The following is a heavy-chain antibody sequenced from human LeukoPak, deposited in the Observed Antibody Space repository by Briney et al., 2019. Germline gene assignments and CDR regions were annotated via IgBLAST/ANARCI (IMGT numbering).Heavy chain of an antibody. D-gene: IGHD3-9*01. J-gene: IGHJ4*02. CDR2: IIPIFGTA. CDR1: GGTFSSYA. Sequence: SVKVSCKASGGTFSSYAISWVQQAPGQGLEWMGGIIPIFGTANYAQKFQGRVTITADESTSTAYMELSSLRSEDTAVYYCARTYYDILTGPFDYWGQGTLVTVSS. V-gene: IGHV1-69*13. CDR3: ARTYYDILTGPFDY.